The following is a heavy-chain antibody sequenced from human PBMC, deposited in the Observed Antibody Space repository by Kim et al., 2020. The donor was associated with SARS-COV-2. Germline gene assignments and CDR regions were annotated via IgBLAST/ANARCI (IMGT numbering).Heavy chain of an antibody. CDR1: GGSINNYN. J-gene: IGHJ6*03. CDR3: AREVVVPAPTRGWPYYY. Sequence: SETLSLTCTVSGGSINNYNWNWIRQSAGTGLQWLGRVFNSGSTNYNPSFKGRLSMSVDTSQNQFSLKLSSATAADTAAYYCAREVVVPAPTRGWPYYY. CDR2: VFNSGST. D-gene: IGHD2-2*01. V-gene: IGHV4-4*07.